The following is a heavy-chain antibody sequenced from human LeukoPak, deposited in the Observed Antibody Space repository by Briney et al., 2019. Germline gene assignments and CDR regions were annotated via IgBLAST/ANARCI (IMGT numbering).Heavy chain of an antibody. D-gene: IGHD1-26*01. Sequence: SETLSLTCTVSGGSISVISYYWGWIRQPPGKGLEWIGSTYYSGSTYYNPSLKSRVTISVDTSKNQFSLKLSSVTAADTAVYYCARHTSGSYRYNFDYWGQGTLVTVSS. J-gene: IGHJ4*02. CDR3: ARHTSGSYRYNFDY. V-gene: IGHV4-39*01. CDR1: GGSISVISYY. CDR2: TYYSGST.